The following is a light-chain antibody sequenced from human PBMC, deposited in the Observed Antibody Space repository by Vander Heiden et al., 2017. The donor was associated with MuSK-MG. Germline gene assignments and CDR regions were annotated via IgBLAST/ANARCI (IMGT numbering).Light chain of an antibody. V-gene: IGKV1-27*01. CDR1: QGISNY. Sequence: DIQMTQSPSSLPASVGDRVTITCRASQGISNYLAWYQQKPGKVPKLLIYAASTLQSGVPSRFSGSASGTDFTLTISSLHPEDVATYYCQRDNSAPRTFGQGTKLEIK. J-gene: IGKJ2*01. CDR3: QRDNSAPRT. CDR2: AAS.